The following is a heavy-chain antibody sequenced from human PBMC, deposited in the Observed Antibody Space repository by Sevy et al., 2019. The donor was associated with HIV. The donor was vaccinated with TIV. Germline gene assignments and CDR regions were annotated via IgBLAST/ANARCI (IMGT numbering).Heavy chain of an antibody. D-gene: IGHD3-10*01. CDR2: ISSSGSTI. CDR3: AREGSSMVRGVLFDY. V-gene: IGHV3-11*01. Sequence: GGSLRLSCAASGFTFSDYYMSWIRQAPGKGLEWVLYISSSGSTIYYADSVKGRFTISRDNAKNSLYLQMNSLRAEDTAVYYCAREGSSMVRGVLFDYWGQGTLVTVSS. CDR1: GFTFSDYY. J-gene: IGHJ4*02.